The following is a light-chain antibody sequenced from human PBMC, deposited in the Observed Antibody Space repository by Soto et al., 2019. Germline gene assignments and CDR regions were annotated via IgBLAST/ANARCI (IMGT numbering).Light chain of an antibody. Sequence: QSVLTQPPSASGSPGQSVTISCTGTSSDLGGYNYVSWYQQHPGKAPKLVIYEVSKRPSGVPDRFSGSKSGNTASLTVSGLQTEDEADYYCCSNAGSNDLRVFGGGTKLTVL. V-gene: IGLV2-8*01. J-gene: IGLJ3*02. CDR3: CSNAGSNDLRV. CDR2: EVS. CDR1: SSDLGGYNY.